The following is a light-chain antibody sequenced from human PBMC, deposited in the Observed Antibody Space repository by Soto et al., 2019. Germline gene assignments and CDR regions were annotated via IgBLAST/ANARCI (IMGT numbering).Light chain of an antibody. CDR3: QQYDNHPLT. J-gene: IGKJ4*01. CDR1: QDISNY. CDR2: DAS. V-gene: IGKV1-33*01. Sequence: DIQMTQSPSSLSASVGDRVTITCQASQDISNYLNWYQQKPGKAPKLLIYDASNLETGVPSRFSGSGSGTDFTFTISSLQPEDIATYYCQQYDNHPLTFGGETKVDIK.